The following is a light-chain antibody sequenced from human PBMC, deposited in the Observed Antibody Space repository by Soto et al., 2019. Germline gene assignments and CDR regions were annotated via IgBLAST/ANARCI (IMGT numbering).Light chain of an antibody. CDR1: QSISSSY. CDR2: AAS. Sequence: EIVLTQSPGTLSLSPGERATLSCRGSQSISSSYLAWYQQKPGQAPRLLIYAASSRATGIPDRFSGSGSGTDFTLTISRLEPEDFAVYYCQQYGSSSYTFGQGTQLEIK. CDR3: QQYGSSSYT. J-gene: IGKJ2*01. V-gene: IGKV3-20*01.